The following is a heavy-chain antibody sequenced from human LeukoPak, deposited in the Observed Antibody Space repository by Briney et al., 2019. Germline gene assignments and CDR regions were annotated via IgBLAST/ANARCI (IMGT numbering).Heavy chain of an antibody. V-gene: IGHV3-7*01. D-gene: IGHD4-17*01. CDR1: GFTFETYW. J-gene: IGHJ4*02. CDR3: ARVPYGDLYFDY. CDR2: IKQDGSEK. Sequence: GGSLRLSCVASGFTFETYWMSWVRQAPGKGLEWVANIKQDGSEKYYVDSVKGRFTISRDNAKNSLYLQMNSLRAEDTAVYYCARVPYGDLYFDYWGQGTLVTVSS.